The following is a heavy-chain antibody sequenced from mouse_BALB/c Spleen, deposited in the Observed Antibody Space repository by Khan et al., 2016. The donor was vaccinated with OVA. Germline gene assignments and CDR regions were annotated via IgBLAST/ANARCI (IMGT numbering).Heavy chain of an antibody. D-gene: IGHD1-2*01. Sequence: QVQLQQSGAELARPGASVKLSCKASGYTFTDYYINWVKQRTGQGLEWIGEISPGSGDTYYNERFKGKATLTAAKPSSTPYMQLSSLTSEASAIFYCARRNYFGYTFAYWGQGTLVTVSA. CDR3: ARRNYFGYTFAY. V-gene: IGHV1-77*01. J-gene: IGHJ3*01. CDR1: GYTFTDYY. CDR2: ISPGSGDT.